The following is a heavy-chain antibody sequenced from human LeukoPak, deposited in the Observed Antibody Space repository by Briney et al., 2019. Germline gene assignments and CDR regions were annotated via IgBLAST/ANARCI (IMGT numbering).Heavy chain of an antibody. J-gene: IGHJ6*03. Sequence: SETLSLTCTVSGGSISSYHWSWIRQPPGKGLECIGYIYYSGSTNYNPSLKSRVTISVDTSKNQFSLKLSSVTAADTAVYYCARVKRGYSYGPLEYYYFYMDVWGKGTTVTVSS. CDR1: GGSISSYH. CDR3: ARVKRGYSYGPLEYYYFYMDV. V-gene: IGHV4-59*01. D-gene: IGHD5-18*01. CDR2: IYYSGST.